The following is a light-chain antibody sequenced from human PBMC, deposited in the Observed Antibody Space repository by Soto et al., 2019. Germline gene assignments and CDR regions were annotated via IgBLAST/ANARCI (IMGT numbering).Light chain of an antibody. CDR1: SSDVGGYKS. V-gene: IGLV2-14*01. Sequence: QSALTQPSSVSVSPGQSITISCTGTSSDVGGYKSVSWYQQHPGKAPKLMIYEVSNRPSGVSNRFSGSKSGNTASLNISGLQAEDEADYYCCSYTSSSPYVFGTGTKVTVL. CDR2: EVS. J-gene: IGLJ1*01. CDR3: CSYTSSSPYV.